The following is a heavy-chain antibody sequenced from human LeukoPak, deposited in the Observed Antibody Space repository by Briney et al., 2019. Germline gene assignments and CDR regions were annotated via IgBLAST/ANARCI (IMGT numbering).Heavy chain of an antibody. CDR2: INWNGCST. D-gene: IGHD3-22*01. CDR3: AGDAIVEDNAFDI. V-gene: IGHV3-20*04. CDR1: GFTFSSYG. J-gene: IGHJ3*02. Sequence: GSLRLSCAASGFTFSSYGMHWVRQAPGKGLEWVSGINWNGCSTGYADSVKGRFTISRDNAKNSLYLQMNSLRAEDTALYYCAGDAIVEDNAFDIWGQGTMVTVSS.